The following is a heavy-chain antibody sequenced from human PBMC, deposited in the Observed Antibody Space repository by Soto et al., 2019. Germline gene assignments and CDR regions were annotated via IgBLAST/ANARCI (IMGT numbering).Heavy chain of an antibody. CDR3: TTVALWFGELLYRDAFDI. CDR1: GFTFSNAW. V-gene: IGHV3-15*01. Sequence: GGSLRLSCAASGFTFSNAWMSWVRQAPGKGLEWVGRIKSKTDGGTTDYAAPVKGRVTISRDDSKNTLYLQMNSLKTEDTAVYYCTTVALWFGELLYRDAFDIWGQGTMVTVSS. CDR2: IKSKTDGGTT. J-gene: IGHJ3*02. D-gene: IGHD3-10*01.